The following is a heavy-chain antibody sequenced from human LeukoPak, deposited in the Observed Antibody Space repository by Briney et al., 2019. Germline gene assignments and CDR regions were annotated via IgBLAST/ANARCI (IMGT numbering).Heavy chain of an antibody. CDR3: ARDAKAVAGSLDY. CDR2: IKQDGSEK. Sequence: PGGSLRLSCAASGFTFSSYWMSWVRQAPGKGLEWVANIKQDGSEKYYVDSVKGRFTISRDNAKNSLYLQMNSLRAEDTAVYYCARDAKAVAGSLDYWGQGTLVTVSS. J-gene: IGHJ4*02. CDR1: GFTFSSYW. V-gene: IGHV3-7*01. D-gene: IGHD6-19*01.